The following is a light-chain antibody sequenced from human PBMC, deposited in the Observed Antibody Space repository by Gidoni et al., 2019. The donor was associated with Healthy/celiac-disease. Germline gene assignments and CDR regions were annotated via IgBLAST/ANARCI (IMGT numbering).Light chain of an antibody. Sequence: EIVMTQSPATLSVSPGERATLSCRASQSVNSNLPWYQQKPGQAPRLLIYGASTRATGIPARFSGSGSGTEFTLTISSLQSEDFAVYYCQQYNNWPPWTFXQXTKVEIK. J-gene: IGKJ1*01. V-gene: IGKV3-15*01. CDR2: GAS. CDR3: QQYNNWPPWT. CDR1: QSVNSN.